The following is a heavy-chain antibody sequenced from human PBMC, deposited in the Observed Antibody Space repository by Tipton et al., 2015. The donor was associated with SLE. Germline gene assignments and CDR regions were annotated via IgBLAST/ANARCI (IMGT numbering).Heavy chain of an antibody. V-gene: IGHV3-30*02. D-gene: IGHD2-15*01. CDR1: GFTFSRYG. CDR2: IRYDGSNT. J-gene: IGHJ4*02. CDR3: AKDISGGFISEGFGY. Sequence: SLRLSCAASGFTFSRYGMYWVRQAPGKGLEWVTFIRYDGSNTYYADCVKGQFTILSDDCKTTLYLQMHSLRAEDTAVYYCAKDISGGFISEGFGYSGQGTLVTVSA.